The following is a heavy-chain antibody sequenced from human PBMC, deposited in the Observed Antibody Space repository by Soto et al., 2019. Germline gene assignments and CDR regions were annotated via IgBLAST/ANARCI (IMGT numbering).Heavy chain of an antibody. Sequence: QLQLQESGSGLVKPSQTLSLTCAVSGDSISSGGSSWSWIRQPPGKGLEWIGYIYHSGSTYYNPSLKSRVTXSXDXXKNQFSLRLSSVTAADTAVYYCAGSYGSGSYYPDYWGQGTLVTVSS. CDR1: GDSISSGGSS. V-gene: IGHV4-30-2*01. CDR3: AGSYGSGSYYPDY. D-gene: IGHD3-10*01. CDR2: IYHSGST. J-gene: IGHJ4*02.